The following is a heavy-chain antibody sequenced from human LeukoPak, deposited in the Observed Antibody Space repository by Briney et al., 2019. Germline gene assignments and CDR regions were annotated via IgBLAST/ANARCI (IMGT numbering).Heavy chain of an antibody. CDR3: ARLDYDILTGYFAFADY. J-gene: IGHJ4*02. CDR1: GGSISSYY. D-gene: IGHD3-9*01. CDR2: IYYSGST. Sequence: SETLSLTCTVSGGSISSYYWSWIRQPPGKGLEWIGYIYYSGSTNYNPSLKSRVTISVDTSKNQFSLKLSSVTAADTAVYYRARLDYDILTGYFAFADYWGQGTLVTVSS. V-gene: IGHV4-59*08.